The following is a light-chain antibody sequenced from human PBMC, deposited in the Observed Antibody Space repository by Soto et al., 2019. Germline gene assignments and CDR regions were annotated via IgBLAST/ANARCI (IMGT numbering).Light chain of an antibody. CDR3: QHYTIYSEA. CDR1: QTISSW. J-gene: IGKJ1*01. Sequence: DIQMTQSPSTLSGSVGDRVTITCRASQTISSWLAWYQQKPGKAPKLLIYKASTLKSGVPSRFSGSGSGTEFTLNISSLQPDDFATYYCQHYTIYSEAFGQGTKVERK. CDR2: KAS. V-gene: IGKV1-5*03.